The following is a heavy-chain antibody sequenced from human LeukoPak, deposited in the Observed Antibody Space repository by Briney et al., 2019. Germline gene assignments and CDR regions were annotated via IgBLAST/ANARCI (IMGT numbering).Heavy chain of an antibody. CDR1: GFTFSSYS. CDR2: ISSSSSYI. Sequence: GGSLRLSCAASGFTFSSYSMNWVRQAPGKGLEWVSSISSSSSYIYYADSVKGRFTISRDNAKNSLYLQMNSLRAEDTALYYCAKSGSSSWNYYYGMDVWGQGTTVTVSS. D-gene: IGHD6-13*01. CDR3: AKSGSSSWNYYYGMDV. J-gene: IGHJ6*02. V-gene: IGHV3-21*04.